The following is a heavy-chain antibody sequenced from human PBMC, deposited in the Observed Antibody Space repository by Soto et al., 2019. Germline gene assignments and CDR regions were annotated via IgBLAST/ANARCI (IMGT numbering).Heavy chain of an antibody. V-gene: IGHV4-34*01. D-gene: IGHD4-4*01. Sequence: PSETMSLTWAVYGGSFSGYYWRWLRQPPGKGLEWIGEINHSGSTNYNPSLKSRVTISVDTSKNQFSLKLSSVTAADTAVYYCASMDYIQKPANDYWGQGTLVTVSS. CDR1: GGSFSGYY. CDR2: INHSGST. CDR3: ASMDYIQKPANDY. J-gene: IGHJ4*02.